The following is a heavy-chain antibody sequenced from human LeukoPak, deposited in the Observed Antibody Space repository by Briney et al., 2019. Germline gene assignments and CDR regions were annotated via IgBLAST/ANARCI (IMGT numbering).Heavy chain of an antibody. D-gene: IGHD4-17*01. V-gene: IGHV3-23*01. CDR2: ISGSGGST. Sequence: GGSLRLSCAASGFTFSSYAMSWVRQAPGKGLEWVSAISGSGGSTYYADSVKGRFTISRDNSKNTPYLQMNSLRAEDTAVYYCAKVQHGDSTHPIWGLDYWGQGTLVTVSS. CDR3: AKVQHGDSTHPIWGLDY. J-gene: IGHJ4*02. CDR1: GFTFSSYA.